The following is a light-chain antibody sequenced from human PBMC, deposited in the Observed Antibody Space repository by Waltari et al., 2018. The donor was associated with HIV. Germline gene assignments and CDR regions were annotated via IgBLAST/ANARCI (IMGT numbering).Light chain of an antibody. J-gene: IGKJ1*01. CDR1: QSVSNNY. V-gene: IGKV3-20*01. Sequence: EIVLTQSPGTLSLSPGERAILSCRASQSVSNNYLAWYQQKPGQAPRLLIYGASSRATDSPDRFSGSGSGTDFTLTISRLKPEDFAVYYCQQYGGSPWTFGQGTKVEIK. CDR3: QQYGGSPWT. CDR2: GAS.